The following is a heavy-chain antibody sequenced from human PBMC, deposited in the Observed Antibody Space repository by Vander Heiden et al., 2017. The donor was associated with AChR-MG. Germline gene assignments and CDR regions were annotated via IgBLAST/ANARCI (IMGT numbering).Heavy chain of an antibody. J-gene: IGHJ4*02. V-gene: IGHV3-21*01. CDR1: GITVRTYS. D-gene: IGHD3-22*01. CDR3: AIARYYYISDGSRLSSSFDY. Sequence: VQLVESGGGLVKPGGALRLACAASGITVRTYSMTWVRQAPGKGLDWVSSISGSVTFVYYADSVKCRFTISRDNAKNSLFLQMNSLTAENTAVYYCAIARYYYISDGSRLSSSFDYWGRGTLVTVSS. CDR2: ISGSVTFV.